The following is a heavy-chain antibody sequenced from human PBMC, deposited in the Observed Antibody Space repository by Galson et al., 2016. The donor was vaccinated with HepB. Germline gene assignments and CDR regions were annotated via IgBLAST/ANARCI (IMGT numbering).Heavy chain of an antibody. CDR1: GFTFS. CDR2: LWYDGSNK. J-gene: IGHJ4*02. V-gene: IGHV3-33*06. Sequence: SLRLSCAASGFTFSMHWVRQVPGKGLEWVAALWYDGSNKYYGDSVKGRFTISRDNSKSTLYLQMASLRAEDTAIYYCAKDRLHSIPTYNLDFWGQGTVVTVAS. D-gene: IGHD5/OR15-5a*01. CDR3: AKDRLHSIPTYNLDF.